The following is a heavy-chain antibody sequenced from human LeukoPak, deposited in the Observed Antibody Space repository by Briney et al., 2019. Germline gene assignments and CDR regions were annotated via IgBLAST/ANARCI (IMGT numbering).Heavy chain of an antibody. CDR1: GFNFSNYI. Sequence: PGGPLRLSCVASGFNFSNYIMTWVRQAPGKGLECVAYIKEDGSDKNYVDSVKGRFTISRDNAKSSLYLQMNSLRVEDTAVYYCVRGTRSNSFWGQGTQVTVSS. J-gene: IGHJ4*02. V-gene: IGHV3-7*01. CDR3: VRGTRSNSF. CDR2: IKEDGSDK. D-gene: IGHD6-6*01.